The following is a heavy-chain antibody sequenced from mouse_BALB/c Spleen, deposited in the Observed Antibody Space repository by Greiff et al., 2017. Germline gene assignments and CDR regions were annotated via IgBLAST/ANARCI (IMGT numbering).Heavy chain of an antibody. V-gene: IGHV1-82*01. J-gene: IGHJ3*01. Sequence: QVQLQQSGPELVKPGASVKISCKASGYAFSSSWMNWVKQRPGQGLEWIGRIYPGDGDTNYNGKFKGKATLTADKSSSTAYMQLSSLTSVDSAVYFCARWGNTTWFAYWGQGTLVTVSA. D-gene: IGHD2-1*01. CDR3: ARWGNTTWFAY. CDR1: GYAFSSSW. CDR2: IYPGDGDT.